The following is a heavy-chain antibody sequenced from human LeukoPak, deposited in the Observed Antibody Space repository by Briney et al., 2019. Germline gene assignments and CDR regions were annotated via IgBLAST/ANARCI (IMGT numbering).Heavy chain of an antibody. D-gene: IGHD3-16*01. V-gene: IGHV1-8*01. CDR1: GYTFTSYD. J-gene: IGHJ6*02. CDR3: ARVGGLYYYYYGMDV. CDR2: MNPNSGNT. Sequence: ASVKVSCKASGYTFTSYDINWVRQATGQGLEWMGWMNPNSGNTGYAQKFQGRVTMTRNTSISTAYMELSSLRSEDTAVYYCARVGGLYYYYYGMDVWGQGTTVSVSS.